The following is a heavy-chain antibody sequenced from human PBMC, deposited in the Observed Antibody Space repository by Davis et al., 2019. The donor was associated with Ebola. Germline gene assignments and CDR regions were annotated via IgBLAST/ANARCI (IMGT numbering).Heavy chain of an antibody. CDR1: GFTFSSYG. V-gene: IGHV3-33*01. Sequence: GESLKISCAASGFTFSSYGMHWVRQAPGKGLEWVAVIWYDGSNKYYADSVKGRFTISRDNSKNTLYLQMNSLRAEDTAVYYCASSDYGGNSLLILYYGMDVWGQGTTVTVSS. J-gene: IGHJ6*02. D-gene: IGHD4-23*01. CDR3: ASSDYGGNSLLILYYGMDV. CDR2: IWYDGSNK.